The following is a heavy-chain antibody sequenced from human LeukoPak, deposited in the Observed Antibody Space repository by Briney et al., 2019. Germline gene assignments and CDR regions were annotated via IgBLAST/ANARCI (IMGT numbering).Heavy chain of an antibody. CDR1: GYTFTSYY. D-gene: IGHD1-26*01. J-gene: IGHJ6*02. CDR3: ARATNFYYYYGMDV. Sequence: ASVKVSCKTSGYTFTSYYIHWVRHAPGQGLEWMGIINPSSGATNYAQKFQGRVTMTRDTSTSTVYMELSSQRSEDTAVYYCARATNFYYYYGMDVWGQGTTVTVSS. CDR2: INPSSGAT. V-gene: IGHV1-46*01.